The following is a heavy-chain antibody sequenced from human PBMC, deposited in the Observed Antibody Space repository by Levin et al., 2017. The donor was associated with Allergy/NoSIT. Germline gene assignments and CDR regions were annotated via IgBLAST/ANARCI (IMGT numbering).Heavy chain of an antibody. V-gene: IGHV5-51*01. CDR1: GYTFTSHW. CDR2: IYPGDSDT. Sequence: RGESLKISCKASGYTFTSHWIAWVRQVPGKGLEWMGIIYPGDSDTKYNPSFQGRVTISVDKSTTTAYLQWSSLTASDTAVYFCAKRQDYLWGMDVWGQGTTVTVSS. J-gene: IGHJ6*02. CDR3: AKRQDYLWGMDV. D-gene: IGHD4-11*01.